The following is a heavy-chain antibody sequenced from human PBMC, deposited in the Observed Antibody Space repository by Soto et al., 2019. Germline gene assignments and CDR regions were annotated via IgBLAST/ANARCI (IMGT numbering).Heavy chain of an antibody. CDR2: IKTKVESYAT. CDR1: GFTPSGFD. Sequence: EVQLVESGGGLVQPGGSLKLSCAASGFTPSGFDIHWVRQASGEGLEWVGRIKTKVESYATELAASVKGRFTISRDDPKNTAYLEMNSLKTEDTAVYYCTRRYCSGGGCYSDFDYWGQGTLVTVSS. D-gene: IGHD2-15*01. V-gene: IGHV3-73*01. CDR3: TRRYCSGGGCYSDFDY. J-gene: IGHJ4*02.